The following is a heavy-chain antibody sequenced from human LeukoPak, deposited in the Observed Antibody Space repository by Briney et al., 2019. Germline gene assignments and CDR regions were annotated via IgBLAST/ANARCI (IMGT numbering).Heavy chain of an antibody. Sequence: GGSLRLSCAASGFTFSSYGMHWVRQAPGKGLEWVAFIRFHGSDKYYADSVKGRFTISRDNSKNTLYLQMNILRAEDTSVYYVSKDRRYFVGSVYYFDNWGQGPLVPVSS. D-gene: IGHD3-9*01. CDR3: SKDRRYFVGSVYYFDN. CDR1: GFTFSSYG. V-gene: IGHV3-30*02. CDR2: IRFHGSDK. J-gene: IGHJ4*02.